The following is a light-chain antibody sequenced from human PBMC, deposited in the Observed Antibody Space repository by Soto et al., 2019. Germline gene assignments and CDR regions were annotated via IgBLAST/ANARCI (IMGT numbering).Light chain of an antibody. J-gene: IGLJ7*01. CDR2: EVS. CDR3: YSYAGSLAV. CDR1: SSDVGSYNL. V-gene: IGLV2-23*02. Sequence: QSALTQPASVSGSPGQSITISCTGTSSDVGSYNLVSWYQQHPGKAPKLMIYEVSKRPSGVSNRFSGSKSGNTASLTISGLHAEDEADYYCYSYAGSLAVFGGGTQLTVL.